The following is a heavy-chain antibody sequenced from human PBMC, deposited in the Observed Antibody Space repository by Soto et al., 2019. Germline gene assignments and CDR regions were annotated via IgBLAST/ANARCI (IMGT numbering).Heavy chain of an antibody. CDR2: IYYSGSS. CDR1: GGSISSGDYY. Sequence: QVQLQESGPGLVKPSQTLSLTCTVSGGSISSGDYYWSWIRPHPGKGLEWIGYIYYSGSSYYNPSLTSRVTISVDTSKNQFSLKLSSVTAADTAVYYCARWWSGSRQGFDPWGQGTLVTVSS. CDR3: ARWWSGSRQGFDP. J-gene: IGHJ5*02. V-gene: IGHV4-31*03. D-gene: IGHD3-3*01.